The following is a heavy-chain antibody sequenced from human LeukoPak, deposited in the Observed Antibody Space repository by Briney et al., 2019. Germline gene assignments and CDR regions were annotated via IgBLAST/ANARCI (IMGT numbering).Heavy chain of an antibody. D-gene: IGHD4-17*01. V-gene: IGHV1-69*05. Sequence: ASVKVSCKASGGTFSSYAISWVRQAPGQGLEWMGGIIPIFGTANYAQKFQGRVTITTDESTSTAYMELSSLRSEDTAVYYCAREGLGSGDYGKDWFDPWGQGTLVTVSS. CDR2: IIPIFGTA. CDR3: AREGLGSGDYGKDWFDP. J-gene: IGHJ5*02. CDR1: GGTFSSYA.